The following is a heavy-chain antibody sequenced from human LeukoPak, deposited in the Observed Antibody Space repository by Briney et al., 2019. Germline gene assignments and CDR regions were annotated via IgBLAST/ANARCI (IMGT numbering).Heavy chain of an antibody. J-gene: IGHJ4*02. D-gene: IGHD2-21*01. V-gene: IGHV3-21*06. CDR3: ARDRPTGASRVFVVQ. CDR2: MSSGSSYI. Sequence: PGGSLRLSCTASGFTFSTYAMTWVRQAPGKGLEWISSMSSGSSYIYYADSVRGRFTIFRDNTKNSLYLEMNNLRGEDTAIYYCARDRPTGASRVFVVQWGQGTPVTVSS. CDR1: GFTFSTYA.